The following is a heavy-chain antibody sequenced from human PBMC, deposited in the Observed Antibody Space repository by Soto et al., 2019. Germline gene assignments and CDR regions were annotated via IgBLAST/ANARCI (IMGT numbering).Heavy chain of an antibody. V-gene: IGHV1-69*01. Sequence: QVQLVQSGAEVKKPGSSVKVSCKASGGGFNSYAFSWVRQAPGQGLEWMGVLIPSFGTANYAQKFQGRVTITADESTTTVYMDLSSLTPDDTAMYFCARAGDCSGGSCYSFILDYWGQGTQVTVSS. CDR3: ARAGDCSGGSCYSFILDY. J-gene: IGHJ4*02. D-gene: IGHD2-15*01. CDR1: GGGFNSYA. CDR2: LIPSFGTA.